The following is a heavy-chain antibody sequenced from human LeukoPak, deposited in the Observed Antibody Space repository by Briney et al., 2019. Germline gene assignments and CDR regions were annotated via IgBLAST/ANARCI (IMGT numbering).Heavy chain of an antibody. CDR2: IYHSGST. CDR1: GYSISSGYY. V-gene: IGHV4-38-2*02. CDR3: ARDKYPIVVVPAATPRNWFDP. D-gene: IGHD2-2*01. Sequence: SETLSLTCTVSGYSISSGYYWGWIRQPPGKGLEWIGSIYHSGSTYYSPSLKSRVTISVDTSKNQFSLKLSSVTAADTAVYYCARDKYPIVVVPAATPRNWFDPWGQGTLVTVSS. J-gene: IGHJ5*02.